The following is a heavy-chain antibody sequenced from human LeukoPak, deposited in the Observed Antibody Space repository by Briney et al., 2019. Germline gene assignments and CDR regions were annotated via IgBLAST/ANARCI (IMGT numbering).Heavy chain of an antibody. CDR1: GGSLSGSY. Sequence: SETLSLTCAVYGGSLSGSYWSWIRQPPGKGLEWIGEINHSGSANYNPSLKSRVTLSIDKSKNQFSLNLNSVTAADTAVYYCARAPSSSWYFDYWGQGTLVTVSS. D-gene: IGHD6-13*01. CDR2: INHSGSA. V-gene: IGHV4-34*01. J-gene: IGHJ4*02. CDR3: ARAPSSSWYFDY.